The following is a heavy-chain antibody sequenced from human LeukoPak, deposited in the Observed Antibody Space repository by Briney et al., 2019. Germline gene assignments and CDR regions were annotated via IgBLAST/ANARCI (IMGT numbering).Heavy chain of an antibody. CDR2: INPNSGGT. Sequence: ASVEVSCKASGYTFTGYYMHWVRQAPGQGLEWMGWINPNSGGTNYAQKFQGRVTMTRDTSISTAYMELSRLRSDDTAVYYCARPKYYYDSSGYYLGWGQGTLVTVSS. CDR1: GYTFTGYY. CDR3: ARPKYYYDSSGYYLG. D-gene: IGHD3-22*01. J-gene: IGHJ4*02. V-gene: IGHV1-2*02.